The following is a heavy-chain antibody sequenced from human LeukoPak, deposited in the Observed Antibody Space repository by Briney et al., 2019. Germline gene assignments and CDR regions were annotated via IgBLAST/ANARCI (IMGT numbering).Heavy chain of an antibody. J-gene: IGHJ4*02. CDR1: GYTFTGYY. V-gene: IGHV1-2*02. CDR2: INPNSGGT. Sequence: ASVKVSCKASGYTFTGYYMHWVRQAPGQGLEWMGWINPNSGGTNYAQKFQGRVTMTRDTSISTAYTALSRLRSHDTAVYYCARALSDAVGGGGSCYAYWGQGPLVTVSS. CDR3: ARALSDAVGGGGSCYAY. D-gene: IGHD2-15*01.